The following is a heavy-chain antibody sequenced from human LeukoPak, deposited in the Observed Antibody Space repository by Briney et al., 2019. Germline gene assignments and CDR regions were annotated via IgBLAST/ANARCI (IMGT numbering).Heavy chain of an antibody. CDR3: ARDLTSGSYFGY. J-gene: IGHJ4*02. D-gene: IGHD1-26*01. CDR2: IYYSGST. Sequence: SETLSLTCTVSGGSISSYYWSWIRQPPGKGLEWIGYIYYSGSTNYNPSLKSRVTISVDTSKNQFSLKLSSVTAADTAVYYCARDLTSGSYFGYWGQGTLVTVSS. CDR1: GGSISSYY. V-gene: IGHV4-59*01.